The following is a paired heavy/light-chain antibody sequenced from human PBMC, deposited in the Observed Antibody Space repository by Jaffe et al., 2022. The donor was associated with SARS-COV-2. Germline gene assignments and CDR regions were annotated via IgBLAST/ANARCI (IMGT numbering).Heavy chain of an antibody. CDR3: AKSRTSIYGDLGGY. D-gene: IGHD4-17*01. CDR1: GFTFSNYA. Sequence: EVQLLESGGGLVQPGGSLRLSCAASGFTFSNYAMTWVRQAPGKGLEWVSSVSGSGGSTYYADSVKGRFTISRENSRNTLYLQMNSLRAEDTAVYYCAKSRTSIYGDLGGYWGQGTLVIVSS. J-gene: IGHJ4*02. CDR2: VSGSGGST. V-gene: IGHV3-23*01.
Light chain of an antibody. CDR1: QDITYY. V-gene: IGKV1-33*01. Sequence: DIQMTQSPSSLSASVGDRVTITCQASQDITYYLNWFQQKPGKAPKVLIYDASVLETGVPSRFSGSGSGTHFTFTISSLQPEDIATYYCQHYDTLPRTFGQGTKVEIK. J-gene: IGKJ1*01. CDR3: QHYDTLPRT. CDR2: DAS.